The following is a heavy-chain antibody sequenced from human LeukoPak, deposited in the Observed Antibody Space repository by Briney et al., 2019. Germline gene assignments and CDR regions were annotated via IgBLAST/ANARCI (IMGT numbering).Heavy chain of an antibody. J-gene: IGHJ4*02. CDR2: IKQDGSEK. V-gene: IGHV3-7*01. CDR3: AREFRGDYSLSYYFDY. Sequence: GGSLRLSCAASGFTFSSYWMSWVRQAPGKGLEWVANIKQDGSEKYYVDSVKGRFTISRDNAKNSLYLQMNSLRAEDTAVYYCAREFRGDYSLSYYFDYWGQGTLVTVSS. D-gene: IGHD4-11*01. CDR1: GFTFSSYW.